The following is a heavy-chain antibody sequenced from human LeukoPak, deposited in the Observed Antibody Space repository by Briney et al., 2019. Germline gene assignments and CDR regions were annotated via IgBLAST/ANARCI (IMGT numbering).Heavy chain of an antibody. J-gene: IGHJ4*02. CDR1: GFTFTNAW. CDR2: IKSKTDGETT. Sequence: GGSLRLSCAASGFTFTNAWMTWVRQAPGKGREWVGLIKSKTDGETTDYAAPVKGRFTISRDDSKNTLNLQMNSLKTEDTAVYYCTTDMRSKVHWGQGTLVTVSA. V-gene: IGHV3-15*01. D-gene: IGHD3-16*01. CDR3: TTDMRSKVH.